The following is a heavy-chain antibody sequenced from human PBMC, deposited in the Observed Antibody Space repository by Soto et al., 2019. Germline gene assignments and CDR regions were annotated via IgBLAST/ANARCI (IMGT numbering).Heavy chain of an antibody. CDR1: GGSISSYY. CDR3: ARAGDGFSYGTIDY. CDR2: IYYSGIT. J-gene: IGHJ4*02. D-gene: IGHD5-18*01. Sequence: QVQLQESGPGLVKPSETLSLTCTVSGGSISSYYWSWIRQSPGKGLEWIGYIYYSGITSYNPSLKSRVTIAVDTSKNLFSLKLTSVTAADTAVYYCARAGDGFSYGTIDYWGQGTLVTVSS. V-gene: IGHV4-59*01.